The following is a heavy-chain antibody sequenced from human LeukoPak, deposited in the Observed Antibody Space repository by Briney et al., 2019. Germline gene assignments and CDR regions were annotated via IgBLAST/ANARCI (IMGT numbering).Heavy chain of an antibody. D-gene: IGHD3-3*01. CDR1: GGSISSSSYY. V-gene: IGHV4-39*01. CDR3: ARCGYYDFWSGYNPATFDY. CDR2: IYYSGGT. J-gene: IGHJ4*02. Sequence: SETLSLTCTVSGGSISSSSYYWGWIRQPPGKGLEWIGSIYYSGGTYYSPSLKSRVTISVDTSKNQFSPKLSSVTAADTAVYYCARCGYYDFWSGYNPATFDYWGQGTLVTVSS.